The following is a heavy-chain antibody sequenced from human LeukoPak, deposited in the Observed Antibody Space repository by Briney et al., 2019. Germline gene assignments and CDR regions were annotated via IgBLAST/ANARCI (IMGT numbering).Heavy chain of an antibody. CDR2: INQDGSEK. J-gene: IGHJ4*02. V-gene: IGHV3-7*01. CDR1: GFTFDDYW. CDR3: VKDQREAYGSGWSRDFDY. D-gene: IGHD6-19*01. Sequence: GGSLRLSCGASGFTFDDYWMSWVRQAPGQGLEWVANINQDGSEKYYLDSAKGRFTISRDNARNSLYLQVNSLRAEDTAVYYCVKDQREAYGSGWSRDFDYWGQGTLVTVSS.